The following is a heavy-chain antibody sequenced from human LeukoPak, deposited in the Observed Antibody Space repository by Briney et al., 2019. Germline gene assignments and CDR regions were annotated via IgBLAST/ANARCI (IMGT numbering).Heavy chain of an antibody. J-gene: IGHJ6*02. CDR2: IYYTGSA. V-gene: IGHV4-39*01. CDR1: SGPISSSSYY. Sequence: SETLSLTCTVSSGPISSSSYYWRWIRQPPGKGLGWIESIYYTGSAYYNPSLKSRVTISVDTSKNQFSLKLISMTAADAAVYYCARQEAVTATYFYGMNVWGQGTTVTVSS. D-gene: IGHD2-21*02. CDR3: ARQEAVTATYFYGMNV.